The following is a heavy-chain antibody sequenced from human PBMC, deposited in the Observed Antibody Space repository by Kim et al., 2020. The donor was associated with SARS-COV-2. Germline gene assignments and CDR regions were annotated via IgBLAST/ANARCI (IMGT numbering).Heavy chain of an antibody. J-gene: IGHJ4*02. CDR2: IRFSGSPI. CDR1: GFTFSSYS. V-gene: IGHV3-48*02. Sequence: GGSLRLSCEASGFTFSSYSMNWVRQAPGKGLEWVSYIRFSGSPIYYADSVKGRFTISRDNAKNSLYLEMNSLRDEDTAVYYCAREPHSLDYWGQGTLVTV. CDR3: AREPHSLDY.